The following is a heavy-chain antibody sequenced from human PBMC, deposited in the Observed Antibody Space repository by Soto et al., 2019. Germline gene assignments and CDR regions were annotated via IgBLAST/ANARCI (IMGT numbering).Heavy chain of an antibody. D-gene: IGHD2-8*01. V-gene: IGHV4-4*07. J-gene: IGHJ4*02. Sequence: SETLSLTCTVSGGSISSYYWSWIRQPAGKGLEWIGRIYTSGSTNYNPSLKSRVTMSVDTSKNQFSLKLSSVTAADTDVYYCAIQREYCTNGVCHYFDYWGQGTLVTVSS. CDR3: AIQREYCTNGVCHYFDY. CDR2: IYTSGST. CDR1: GGSISSYY.